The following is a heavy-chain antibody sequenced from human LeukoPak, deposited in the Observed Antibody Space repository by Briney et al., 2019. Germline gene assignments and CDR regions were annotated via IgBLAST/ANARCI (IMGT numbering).Heavy chain of an antibody. Sequence: GGSLRLSCAASGFTFSSYWMYWVRQAPGKGLVWVSRINSDGSSTSYADSVKGRFTISRDNAKNTLHLQTNSLRAEDTAVYYCAREWIVVVPPAMTYYYNGMDVWGQGTTVTVSS. CDR3: AREWIVVVPPAMTYYYNGMDV. CDR1: GFTFSSYW. J-gene: IGHJ6*02. D-gene: IGHD2-2*01. V-gene: IGHV3-74*01. CDR2: INSDGSST.